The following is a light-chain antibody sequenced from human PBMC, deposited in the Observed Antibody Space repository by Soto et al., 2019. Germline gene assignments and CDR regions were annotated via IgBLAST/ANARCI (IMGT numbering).Light chain of an antibody. Sequence: QSALTQPPSASGSPGQSVTISCTGTYSDGGGSNHVSWYQQHPGKAPKLVIYEVIQRPSGVPDRFSGSRSGNTASLTVSRLQAEDEADYYCSSNVVGTNLKIFGGGTKLTVL. V-gene: IGLV2-8*01. CDR1: YSDGGGSNH. J-gene: IGLJ2*01. CDR3: SSNVVGTNLKI. CDR2: EVI.